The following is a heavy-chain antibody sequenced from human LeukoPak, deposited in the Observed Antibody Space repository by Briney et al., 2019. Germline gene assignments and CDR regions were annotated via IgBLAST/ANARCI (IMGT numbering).Heavy chain of an antibody. CDR2: ISSSSSYI. CDR1: GFTFSSYS. D-gene: IGHD3-3*01. J-gene: IGHJ4*02. Sequence: GGSLRLSCAASGFTFSSYSMNWVRQAPGKGLEWVSSISSSSSYIYYADSVKGRFTIPRDNAKNSLYLQMNSLRAEDTAVYYCARDLEGRFLEWDYWGQGTLVTVSS. V-gene: IGHV3-21*01. CDR3: ARDLEGRFLEWDY.